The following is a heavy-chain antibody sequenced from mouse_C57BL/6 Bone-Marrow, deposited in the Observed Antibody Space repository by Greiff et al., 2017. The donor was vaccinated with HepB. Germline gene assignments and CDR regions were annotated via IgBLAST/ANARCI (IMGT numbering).Heavy chain of an antibody. CDR1: GYTFTDYN. CDR2: INPNNGGT. V-gene: IGHV1-18*01. D-gene: IGHD2-3*01. J-gene: IGHJ4*01. CDR3: ARSSDGLYAMDY. Sequence: VQLQQSGPELVKPGASVKIPCKASGYTFTDYNMDWVKQSHGKSLEWIGDINPNNGGTIYNQKFKGKATLTVDKSSSTAYMELRSLTSEDTAVYYCARSSDGLYAMDYWGQGTSVTVSS.